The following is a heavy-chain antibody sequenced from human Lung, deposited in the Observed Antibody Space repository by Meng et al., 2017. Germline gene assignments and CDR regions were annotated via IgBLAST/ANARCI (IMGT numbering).Heavy chain of an antibody. Sequence: QGQWQESGPGLVKPSQTLSLTCTVSGGSISSSNYYWSWIRQPPGKGLEWSGHIYNSGSTYYNPSLKSRITISVDTSKNQFSLKLSSVTAADTAVYYCARGQKGYFDLWGRGTLVTVSS. J-gene: IGHJ2*01. CDR3: ARGQKGYFDL. CDR1: GGSISSSNYY. CDR2: IYNSGST. V-gene: IGHV4-30-4*01.